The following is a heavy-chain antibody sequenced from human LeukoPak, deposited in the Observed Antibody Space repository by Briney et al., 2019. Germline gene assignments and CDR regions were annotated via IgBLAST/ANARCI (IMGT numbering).Heavy chain of an antibody. CDR1: GGSISSGGYY. CDR3: AGGYCSSTSCYSFDY. CDR2: IYYSGST. J-gene: IGHJ4*02. Sequence: SETLSLTCTVSGGSISSGGYYWSWIRQHPGKGLEWIGYIYYSGSTYYNPSLESRVTISVDTSKNQFSLKLSSVTAADTAVYYCAGGYCSSTSCYSFDYWGQGTLVTVSS. D-gene: IGHD2-2*02. V-gene: IGHV4-31*03.